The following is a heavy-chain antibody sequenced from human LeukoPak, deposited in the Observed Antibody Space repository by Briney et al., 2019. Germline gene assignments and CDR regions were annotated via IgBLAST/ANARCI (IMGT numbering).Heavy chain of an antibody. CDR1: GFTFSSYS. V-gene: IGHV3-21*01. CDR2: IISSSSHV. CDR3: ATEAALFEY. Sequence: GGSLSLSCPASGFTFSSYSMNWVRKAPGKGLEWVSSIISSSSHVNHADSVKDRFTISRDNATNSLYLQRNSLRAEDPAEYTVATEAALFEYWGQGTPVTVSS. J-gene: IGHJ4*02.